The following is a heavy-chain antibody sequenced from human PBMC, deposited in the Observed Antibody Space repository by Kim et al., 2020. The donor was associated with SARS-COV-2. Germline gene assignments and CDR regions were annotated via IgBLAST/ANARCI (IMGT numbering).Heavy chain of an antibody. J-gene: IGHJ4*02. D-gene: IGHD3-10*01. Sequence: GGSLRLSCAASGFTFSSYAMSWVRQAPGKGLEWVSAISGSGGSTYYADSVKGRFTISRDNSKNTLYLQMNSLRAEDTAVYYCAKDLEYYGSEPTYYFDYWGQGTLVTVSS. V-gene: IGHV3-23*01. CDR2: ISGSGGST. CDR1: GFTFSSYA. CDR3: AKDLEYYGSEPTYYFDY.